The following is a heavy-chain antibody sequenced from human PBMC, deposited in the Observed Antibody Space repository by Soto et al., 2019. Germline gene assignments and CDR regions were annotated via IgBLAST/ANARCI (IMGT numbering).Heavy chain of an antibody. J-gene: IGHJ4*02. CDR2: INSDGSST. CDR1: GFTFSSYW. CDR3: ARNSYAFRSGYPAPFDY. D-gene: IGHD3-3*01. V-gene: IGHV3-74*01. Sequence: EVQLVESGGGLVQPGGSLRLSCAASGFTFSSYWMHWVRQAPGKGLVWVSRINSDGSSTSYADSVKGRFTISRDNAKNTLYLQMNSLRAEDTAVYYCARNSYAFRSGYPAPFDYWGQGTLVTVSS.